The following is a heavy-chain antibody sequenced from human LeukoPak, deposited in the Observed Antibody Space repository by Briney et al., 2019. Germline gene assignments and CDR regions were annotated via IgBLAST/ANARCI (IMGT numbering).Heavy chain of an antibody. D-gene: IGHD5-18*01. CDR2: IYYTGST. CDR1: GGAITNYY. V-gene: IGHV4-59*08. Sequence: PSETLSLTCGVSGGAITNYYWNWIRQAPGKGLEWLGYIYYTGSTTYNPSVKSRITISLDTSKNQFSLKLGSVTAADTAVYYCARADVDTAMVDYWGQGTLVTVSS. CDR3: ARADVDTAMVDY. J-gene: IGHJ4*02.